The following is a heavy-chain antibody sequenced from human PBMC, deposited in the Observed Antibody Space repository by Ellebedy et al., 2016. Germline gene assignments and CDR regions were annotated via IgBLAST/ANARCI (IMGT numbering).Heavy chain of an antibody. CDR1: GGSISSYY. J-gene: IGHJ2*01. D-gene: IGHD1-26*01. Sequence: GSLRLXXTVSGGSISSYYWSWIRQPPGKGLEWIGYIYYSGSTNYNPSLKSRVTISVDTSKNQFSLKLSSVTAADTAVYYCARGEWEPLRGSLWYFDLWGRGTLVTVSS. CDR2: IYYSGST. V-gene: IGHV4-59*13. CDR3: ARGEWEPLRGSLWYFDL.